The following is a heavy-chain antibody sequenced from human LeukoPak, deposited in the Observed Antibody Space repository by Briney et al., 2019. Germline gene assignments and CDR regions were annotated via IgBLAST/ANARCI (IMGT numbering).Heavy chain of an antibody. CDR2: INPSGGST. V-gene: IGHV1-46*01. J-gene: IGHJ6*03. CDR3: ARNGGYCSSTSCRYYMDV. D-gene: IGHD2-2*01. Sequence: GASVKVSCKASGYTFTSYYMHWVRQAPGQGLEWMGIINPSGGSTSYAQKFQGRVTMTRDTSTSTVYMELSSLRSEDTAVYYCARNGGYCSSTSCRYYMDVWGKETTVTVSS. CDR1: GYTFTSYY.